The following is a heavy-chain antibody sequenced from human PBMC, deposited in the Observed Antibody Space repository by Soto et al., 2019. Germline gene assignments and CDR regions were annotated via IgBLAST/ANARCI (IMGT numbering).Heavy chain of an antibody. CDR1: GDSVSSNGAC. V-gene: IGHV6-1*01. Sequence: SQTLSLTCVISGDSVSSNGACWNWIRQSPSRGLQWLGRIYYRSKWFHDYAASVESRMAINPDTSRNQFSLQLNYVTPEDTAVYYCAKVHCSAGTCLDGLDFWGQGTTVTVSS. CDR2: IYYRSKWFH. D-gene: IGHD2-15*01. CDR3: AKVHCSAGTCLDGLDF. J-gene: IGHJ6*02.